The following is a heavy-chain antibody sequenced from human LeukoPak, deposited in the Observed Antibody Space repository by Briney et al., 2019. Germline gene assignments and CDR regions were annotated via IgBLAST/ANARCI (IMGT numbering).Heavy chain of an antibody. CDR2: ITVSGGPT. J-gene: IGHJ4*02. Sequence: GGSLRLSCAASGFAFSSYAMSWVRQAPGKGLEWVSGITVSGGPTYYADSVKGRFTISRDNSKNTLYLQMNNLRDVDTAVYYCAKDYGGSSLFDYWGQGTLVTVSS. CDR1: GFAFSSYA. CDR3: AKDYGGSSLFDY. V-gene: IGHV3-23*01. D-gene: IGHD1-26*01.